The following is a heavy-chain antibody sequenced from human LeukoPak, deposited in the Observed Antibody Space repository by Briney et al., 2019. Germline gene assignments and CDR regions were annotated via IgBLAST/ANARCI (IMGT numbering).Heavy chain of an antibody. CDR2: INPNSGGT. V-gene: IGHV1-2*02. Sequence: SVKLFCKASGYTCTGYFMHWASQAPGPGLDLMRWINPNSGGTNYAQKFQGRVTMTRDTSISTAYMELSRLKSDDTAVYYCARGTYMVRGVSPFDYWGQGSLVTVSS. J-gene: IGHJ4*02. CDR1: GYTCTGYF. CDR3: ARGTYMVRGVSPFDY. D-gene: IGHD3-10*01.